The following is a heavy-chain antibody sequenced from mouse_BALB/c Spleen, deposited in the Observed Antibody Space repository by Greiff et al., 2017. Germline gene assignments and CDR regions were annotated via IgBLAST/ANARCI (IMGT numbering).Heavy chain of an antibody. V-gene: IGHV1-82*01. CDR3: ASNWYFDV. Sequence: VQLQQSGPELVKPGASVKISCKASGYAFSSSWMNWVKQRPGQGLEWIGRIYPGDGDTNYNGKFKGKATLTADKSSSTAYMQLSSLTSVDSAVYFCASNWYFDVWGAGTTVTVSS. CDR2: IYPGDGDT. J-gene: IGHJ1*01. CDR1: GYAFSSSW.